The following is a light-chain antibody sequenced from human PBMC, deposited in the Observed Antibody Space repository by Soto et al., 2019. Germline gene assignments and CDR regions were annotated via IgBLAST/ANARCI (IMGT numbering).Light chain of an antibody. V-gene: IGKV1-8*01. CDR1: QGISSY. CDR2: AAS. CDR3: QQSYITRIT. J-gene: IGKJ5*01. Sequence: AIPMTQSPSSLSASTGDRVTITCRASQGISSYLAWYQQKPGKAPKLLIYAASTLQSGVPSRFSGSGSGTDFTLTISCLQSEDFATYYCQQSYITRITFGQGTRLEIK.